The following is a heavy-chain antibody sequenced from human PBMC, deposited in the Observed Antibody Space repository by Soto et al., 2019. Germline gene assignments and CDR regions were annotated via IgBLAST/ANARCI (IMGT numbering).Heavy chain of an antibody. Sequence: PGESLKISCKGSGYSFTSYWIGWVRQMPGKGLEWMGIIYPGDSDTRYSPSFQGQVTISADKSISTAYLQWSSLKASDTAMYYCAGYYDSIGYYFDYWGQGTLVTVSS. D-gene: IGHD3-22*01. V-gene: IGHV5-51*01. J-gene: IGHJ4*02. CDR2: IYPGDSDT. CDR3: AGYYDSIGYYFDY. CDR1: GYSFTSYW.